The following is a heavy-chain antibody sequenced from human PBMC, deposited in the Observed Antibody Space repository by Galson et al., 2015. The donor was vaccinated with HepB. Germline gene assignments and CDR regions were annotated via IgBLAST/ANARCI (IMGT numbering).Heavy chain of an antibody. V-gene: IGHV3-11*01. D-gene: IGHD6-13*01. CDR3: ARVSGYSSSWYAYYYYYYMDV. CDR1: GFTFSDYY. CDR2: ISSSGSTI. J-gene: IGHJ6*03. Sequence: SLRLSCAASGFTFSDYYMSWIRQAPGKGLEWVSYISSSGSTIYYADSVKGRFTISRDNAKNSLYLQMNSLRAEDTAVYYCARVSGYSSSWYAYYYYYYMDVWGKGTTVTVSS.